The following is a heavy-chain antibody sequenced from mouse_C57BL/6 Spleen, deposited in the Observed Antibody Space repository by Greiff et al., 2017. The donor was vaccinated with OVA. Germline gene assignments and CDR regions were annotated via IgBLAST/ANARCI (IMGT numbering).Heavy chain of an antibody. D-gene: IGHD1-1*01. CDR3: ARYYGSSYHYYAMDY. CDR1: GYSITSGYY. V-gene: IGHV3-6*01. J-gene: IGHJ4*01. Sequence: EVQLQESGPGLVKPSQSLSLTCSVTGYSITSGYYWNWIRQFPGNKLEWMGYISYDGSNNYNPSLKNRISITRDTSKNQFFLKLNSVTTEDTATYYCARYYGSSYHYYAMDYWGQGTSVTVSS. CDR2: ISYDGSN.